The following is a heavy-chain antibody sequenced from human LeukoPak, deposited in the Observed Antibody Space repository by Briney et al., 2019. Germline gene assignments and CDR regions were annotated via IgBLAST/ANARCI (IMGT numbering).Heavy chain of an antibody. V-gene: IGHV3-23*01. D-gene: IGHD3-3*01. CDR2: ISGSGGST. CDR1: GFTFSSYA. J-gene: IGHJ4*02. CDR3: AKDPYDFWSGYFPSSYYFDY. Sequence: GGSLRPSCAASGFTFSSYAMSWVRQAPGKGLEWVSAISGSGGSTYYADSVKGRFTISRDNSKNTLYLQMNSLRAEDTAVYYCAKDPYDFWSGYFPSSYYFDYWGQGTLVTVSS.